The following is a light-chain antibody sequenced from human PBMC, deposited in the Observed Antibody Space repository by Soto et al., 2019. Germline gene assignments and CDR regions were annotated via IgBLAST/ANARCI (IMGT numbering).Light chain of an antibody. V-gene: IGKV1-5*01. CDR3: QQCNSYSYT. Sequence: DIQMTQSPSTLSASVGDRVTITCRASQSISSWLAWYQQKPGKAPKLLIYDASSLESGVPSRFSGSGSGTEFTLTISSLQPDDFATYYCQQCNSYSYTFGQGTKVDI. CDR2: DAS. J-gene: IGKJ2*01. CDR1: QSISSW.